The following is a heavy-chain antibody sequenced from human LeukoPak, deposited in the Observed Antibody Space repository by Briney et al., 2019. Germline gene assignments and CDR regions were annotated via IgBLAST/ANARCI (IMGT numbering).Heavy chain of an antibody. CDR3: VKDSKKVGATFSDY. V-gene: IGHV3-23*01. CDR1: GFTFSDYA. CDR2: LSGSATST. J-gene: IGHJ4*02. Sequence: GGSLRLSCAASGFTFSDYAMSWVRQAPGKGLEWVSTLSGSATSTYYADSVKGRFTVSRDNSKNTLSLLMNSLRAEDTAIYYCVKDSKKVGATFSDYWGQGTLVTVSS. D-gene: IGHD1-26*01.